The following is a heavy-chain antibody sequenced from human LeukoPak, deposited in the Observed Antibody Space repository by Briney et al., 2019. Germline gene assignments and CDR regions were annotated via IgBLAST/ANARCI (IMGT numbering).Heavy chain of an antibody. CDR1: GFTFSSYG. D-gene: IGHD4-17*01. CDR2: IRYDGSNK. CDR3: AKDGGDYGDYYDY. J-gene: IGHJ4*02. Sequence: GGSLRLSWAASGFTFSSYGMHWVSQAPGKGLEWVAFIRYDGSNKYYADSVKGRFTISRDNSKNTLYLQMNSLRAEDTAVFYCAKDGGDYGDYYDYWGQGTLVTVSS. V-gene: IGHV3-30*02.